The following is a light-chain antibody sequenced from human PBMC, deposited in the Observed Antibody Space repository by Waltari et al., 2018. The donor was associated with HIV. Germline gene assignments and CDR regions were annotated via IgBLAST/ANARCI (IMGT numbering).Light chain of an antibody. CDR3: QQYNDWPPLT. J-gene: IGKJ4*01. CDR1: QSVTFN. Sequence: EIVLTQSPATLSVSRGERVTLSCRASQSVTFNLAWYQQRPGQAPRLLIYGASTRATGIPARFSGSGSGTDFTLTISSLQSEDFAIYYCQQYNDWPPLTFGGGTKVEIK. V-gene: IGKV3D-15*01. CDR2: GAS.